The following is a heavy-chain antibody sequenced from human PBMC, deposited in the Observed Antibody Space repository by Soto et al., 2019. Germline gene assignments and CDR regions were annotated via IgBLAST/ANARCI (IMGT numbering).Heavy chain of an antibody. V-gene: IGHV3-30-3*01. D-gene: IGHD3-16*01. CDR2: ISYDGSNK. CDR1: GFTFSSYA. J-gene: IGHJ4*02. Sequence: QVQLVESGGGVVQPGRSLRLSCAASGFTFSSYAMHWVRQAPGKGLEWVAVISYDGSNKYYADSVKGRFTISRDNSKNTLYLQMNSLRAEDTAVYYCARDQPTYYDYVWGCYSGFDYWGQGTLVTVSS. CDR3: ARDQPTYYDYVWGCYSGFDY.